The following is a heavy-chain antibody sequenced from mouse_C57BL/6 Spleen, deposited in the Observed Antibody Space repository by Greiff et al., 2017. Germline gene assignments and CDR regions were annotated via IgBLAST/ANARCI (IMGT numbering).Heavy chain of an antibody. J-gene: IGHJ2*01. V-gene: IGHV1-53*01. CDR2: INPSNGGT. CDR3: ARLDPIYYYGSDY. D-gene: IGHD1-1*01. Sequence: QVQLQQPGTELVKPGASVKLSCKASGYTFTSYRIHWVKQRPGQGLEWIGKINPSNGGTNYNEKFKSKATLTVDKSSSTAYMELSSLTSEDSAVYYCARLDPIYYYGSDYWGQGTMLTVSS. CDR1: GYTFTSYR.